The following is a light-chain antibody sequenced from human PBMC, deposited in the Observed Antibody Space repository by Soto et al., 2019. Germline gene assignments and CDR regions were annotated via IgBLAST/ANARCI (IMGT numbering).Light chain of an antibody. V-gene: IGKV3-20*01. CDR2: GAS. J-gene: IGKJ3*01. Sequence: EIVLTQSPGTLSLSPGERATLSCRASQSVSSSYLAWYQQKPGQAPRLLIYGASSRATGIPDRFSGSGSGTYVTLTISRLEPEDFAVYYCQQYGSSPPFTFGPRTKVDIK. CDR1: QSVSSSY. CDR3: QQYGSSPPFT.